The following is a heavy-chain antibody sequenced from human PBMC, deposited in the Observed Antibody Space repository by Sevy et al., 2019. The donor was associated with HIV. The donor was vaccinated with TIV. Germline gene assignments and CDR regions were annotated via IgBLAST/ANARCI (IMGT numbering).Heavy chain of an antibody. CDR2: SGNT. Sequence: SETLSLTCTVSGVSISTYYWAWIRQPPGKGLECIGFSGNTNYNPSLISRVTTSVDTSKNQFSLRLGSVTAADTAIYYCARGGPNPQQLDYFDYWGQGTLVTVSS. V-gene: IGHV4-59*01. J-gene: IGHJ4*02. CDR1: GVSISTYY. CDR3: ARGGPNPQQLDYFDY. D-gene: IGHD6-13*01.